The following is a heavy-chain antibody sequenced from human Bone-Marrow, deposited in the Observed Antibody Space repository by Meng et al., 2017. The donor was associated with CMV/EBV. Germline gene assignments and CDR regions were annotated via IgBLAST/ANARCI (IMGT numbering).Heavy chain of an antibody. CDR1: GYTFTSYG. V-gene: IGHV1-69*05. J-gene: IGHJ3*02. CDR2: IIPIFGTA. D-gene: IGHD5-18*01. Sequence: SVKVSCKASGYTFTSYGISWVRQAPGQGLEWMGGIIPIFGTANYAQKFQGRVTITTDESTSTAYMELSSLRSEDTAVYYCARLLETDTAMADSPYAFDIWGQGTMVTVSS. CDR3: ARLLETDTAMADSPYAFDI.